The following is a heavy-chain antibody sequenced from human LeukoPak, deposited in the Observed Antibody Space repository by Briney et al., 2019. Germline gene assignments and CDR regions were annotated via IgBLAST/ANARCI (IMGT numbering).Heavy chain of an antibody. CDR1: GYSFTNYW. CDR3: ARQMSES. CDR2: IYPGDSGT. J-gene: IGHJ5*02. Sequence: GESLKISCKASGYSFTNYWIGWVRQMPGKGLEWMAIIYPGDSGTRYSSSFQGQVTISADKSISTVYLKWTSLKASDTAMYYCARQMSESWGQGTLVTVSS. D-gene: IGHD3-3*01. V-gene: IGHV5-51*01.